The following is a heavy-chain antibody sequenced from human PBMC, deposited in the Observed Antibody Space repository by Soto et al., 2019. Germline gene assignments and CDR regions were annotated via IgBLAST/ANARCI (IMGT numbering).Heavy chain of an antibody. CDR1: GGSISSSSYY. D-gene: IGHD3-9*01. CDR2: IYYSGST. J-gene: IGHJ5*02. V-gene: IGHV4-39*01. Sequence: SETLSLTCTVSGGSISSSSYYWGWIRQPPGKGLEWIGSIYYSGSTYYNPSLKSRVTISVDTSKNQFSLKLSSVTAADTAVYYCARPWDYAILTGYYMCFDPWGQGTLVTVSS. CDR3: ARPWDYAILTGYYMCFDP.